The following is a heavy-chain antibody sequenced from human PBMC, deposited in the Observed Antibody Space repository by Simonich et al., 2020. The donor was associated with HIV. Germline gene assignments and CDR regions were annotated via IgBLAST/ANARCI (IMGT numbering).Heavy chain of an antibody. J-gene: IGHJ4*02. Sequence: QVQLQQWGAGLLKPSETLSLTCAVYGGYFSGYYWSWIRQPQGKGLEWIGEINHSRSTNYNPSLKSRVTISVDTSKNQFSLKLSSVTAADTAVYYCARGFYQRLYYFDYWGQGTLVTVSS. CDR2: INHSRST. D-gene: IGHD2-2*01. V-gene: IGHV4-34*01. CDR1: GGYFSGYY. CDR3: ARGFYQRLYYFDY.